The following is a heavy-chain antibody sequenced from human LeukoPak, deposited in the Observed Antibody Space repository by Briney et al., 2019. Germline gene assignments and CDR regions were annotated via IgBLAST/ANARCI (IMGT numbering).Heavy chain of an antibody. CDR3: TTDSRRLFY. CDR2: IKSKTDGWTT. CDR1: GFTFSNAW. Sequence: GGSLRLSCAASGFTFSNAWMSWVRQAPGKGLEWVGRIKSKTDGWTTDYAAPVKGRFTISRDDSKNTLYLQMNSLKTEGTAVYYCTTDSRRLFYWGQGTLVTVSS. J-gene: IGHJ4*02. D-gene: IGHD3-22*01. V-gene: IGHV3-15*01.